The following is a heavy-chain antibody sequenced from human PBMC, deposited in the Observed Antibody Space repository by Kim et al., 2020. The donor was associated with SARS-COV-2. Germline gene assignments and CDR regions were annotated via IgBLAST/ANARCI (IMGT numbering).Heavy chain of an antibody. J-gene: IGHJ4*02. Sequence: GGSLRLSCAASGFRFSNYEMNWVRQTPGKGLEWISYISSISRSIYYADSVRGRFTISRDNAKNSLYLQMNSLRADDTAVYYCATPASTDGWYFDYWGRGTLVTVSS. V-gene: IGHV3-48*03. D-gene: IGHD6-19*01. CDR1: GFRFSNYE. CDR3: ATPASTDGWYFDY. CDR2: ISSISRSI.